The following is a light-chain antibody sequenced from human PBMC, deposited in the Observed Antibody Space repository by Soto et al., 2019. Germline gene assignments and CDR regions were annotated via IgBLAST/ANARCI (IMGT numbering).Light chain of an antibody. CDR3: AAWDDSLDGVV. V-gene: IGLV1-44*01. J-gene: IGLJ2*01. CDR2: SNN. CDR1: SSNVGGNT. Sequence: QSVLAQPPSASGTPGQRVTISCSRSSSNVGGNTVNWYRQLPGTAPKLLIYSNNQRPSGVPDRISGSTSGTSASLAISGLQSEDEADYYCAAWDDSLDGVVFGGGTKVTVL.